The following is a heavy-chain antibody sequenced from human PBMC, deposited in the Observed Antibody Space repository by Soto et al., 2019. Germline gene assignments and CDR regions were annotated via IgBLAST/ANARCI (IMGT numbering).Heavy chain of an antibody. J-gene: IGHJ4*02. CDR3: TTDDPINKN. V-gene: IGHV3-15*01. Sequence: VGSLRLSCAASGFTFSNAWMSWVRQAPGKGLEWVGRIKNKPDGGTTDYAAPVKGRFTISRDDSKNTLFLQMNSLNTEDTAVYYCTTDDPINKNWGRGTLVTVS. CDR2: IKNKPDGGTT. CDR1: GFTFSNAW.